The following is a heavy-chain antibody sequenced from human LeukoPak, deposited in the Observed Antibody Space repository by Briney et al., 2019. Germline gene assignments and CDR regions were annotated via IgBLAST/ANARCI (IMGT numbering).Heavy chain of an antibody. CDR3: ATGRDRSQY. Sequence: HGGSLRLSCAASGFTLSSYWMNWVRQAPGKGLEWVANIKQDGSEKYYVDSVKGRFTISRDNAKNSLYLQMNSLRAEDTAVYYCATGRDRSQYWGQGTLVTVSS. J-gene: IGHJ4*02. V-gene: IGHV3-7*03. CDR2: IKQDGSEK. D-gene: IGHD3-22*01. CDR1: GFTLSSYW.